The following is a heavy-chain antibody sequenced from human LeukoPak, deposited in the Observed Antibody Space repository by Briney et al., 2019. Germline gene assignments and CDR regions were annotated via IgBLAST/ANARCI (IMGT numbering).Heavy chain of an antibody. CDR3: ARVYSTNYYGSGDRPFLFDY. V-gene: IGHV1-18*01. D-gene: IGHD3-10*01. J-gene: IGHJ4*02. CDR1: GYTFTSYG. Sequence: ASVKVSCKASGYTFTSYGFSWVRQAPGQGLEWMGWISTYYGNTNYAQKLQDRVTMTTDTSTSTAYMELTSLRSDDTAVYYCARVYSTNYYGSGDRPFLFDYWGQGTVVTDSS. CDR2: ISTYYGNT.